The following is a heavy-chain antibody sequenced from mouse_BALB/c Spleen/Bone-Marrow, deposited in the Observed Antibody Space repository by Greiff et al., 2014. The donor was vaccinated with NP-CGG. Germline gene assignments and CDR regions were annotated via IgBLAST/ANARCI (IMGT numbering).Heavy chain of an antibody. J-gene: IGHJ4*01. V-gene: IGHV1-14*01. CDR1: GYTFTSYV. D-gene: IGHD6-1*01. CDR3: ARWASSMDY. CDR2: INPYNDGT. Sequence: VQLKESGPELVKPGASVKMSCKASGYTFTSYVMHWVKQKPGQGLEWIGYINPYNDGTKYNEKFNGKATLTSDKSSSTAYMELSSLTSEDSAVYYCARWASSMDYWGQGTSVTVSS.